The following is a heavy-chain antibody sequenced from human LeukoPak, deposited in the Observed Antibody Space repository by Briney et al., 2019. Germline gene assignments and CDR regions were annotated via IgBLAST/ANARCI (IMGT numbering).Heavy chain of an antibody. J-gene: IGHJ4*02. Sequence: GGSLRLSCAASGFTFSIYSMNWVRQAPGKGLEWVSSISSSSSYIYYADSVKSRFTISRDNAENSLYLQMNGLRAEDTAVYYCARALNDYGDYVFDYWGQGTLVTVSS. D-gene: IGHD4-17*01. CDR3: ARALNDYGDYVFDY. V-gene: IGHV3-21*01. CDR1: GFTFSIYS. CDR2: ISSSSSYI.